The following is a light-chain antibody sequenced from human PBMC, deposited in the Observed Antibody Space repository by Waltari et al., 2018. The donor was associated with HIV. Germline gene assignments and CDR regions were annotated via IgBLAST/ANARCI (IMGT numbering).Light chain of an antibody. Sequence: QSALTQPASVSGSPGQSITISCPGTSSDVGGFNYVSWYQHPPGKAPKLMIYGVSNRPSGVSNRFSGSKSGNTASLTISGLQAEDEADYYCSSYTTSSTLGMFGGGTKLTVL. CDR1: SSDVGGFNY. V-gene: IGLV2-14*01. CDR2: GVS. CDR3: SSYTTSSTLGM. J-gene: IGLJ3*02.